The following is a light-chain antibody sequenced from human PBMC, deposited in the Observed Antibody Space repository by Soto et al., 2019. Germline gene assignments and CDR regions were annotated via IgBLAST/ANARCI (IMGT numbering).Light chain of an antibody. CDR1: QRVSRRY. Sequence: IVLTQSPDTLSLSPGQRATLSCRARQRVSRRYLAWYQQKPGQAPILLIYDVSERASDIPDRFSGSGSGTDFTLTINRLVPEDVAVYYCQYQGSFGGRTKVEIK. V-gene: IGKV3-20*01. CDR3: QYQGS. CDR2: DVS. J-gene: IGKJ4*01.